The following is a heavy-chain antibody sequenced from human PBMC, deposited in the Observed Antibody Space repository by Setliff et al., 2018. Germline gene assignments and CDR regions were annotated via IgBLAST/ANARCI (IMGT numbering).Heavy chain of an antibody. CDR1: GYTFSNYW. CDR2: IYPGDSDT. D-gene: IGHD3-3*01. Sequence: PGESLKISCKASGYTFSNYWIAWVRQMPGKGLEWMGIIYPGDSDTKYSASFQGQVTISADKSISTAYLQWSSLKASDTAMYYCARQAIFGSDAFDIWGQGTMVTVSS. V-gene: IGHV5-51*01. CDR3: ARQAIFGSDAFDI. J-gene: IGHJ3*02.